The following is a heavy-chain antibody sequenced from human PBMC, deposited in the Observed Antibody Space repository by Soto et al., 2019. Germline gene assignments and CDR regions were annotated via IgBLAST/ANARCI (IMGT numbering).Heavy chain of an antibody. J-gene: IGHJ6*02. CDR2: ISYDGSNK. CDR3: AKESGHMIYYYYYGMDV. D-gene: IGHD3-16*01. V-gene: IGHV3-30*18. Sequence: GGSLRLSCAASGFTFSSYGMHWVRQAPGKGLEWVAVISYDGSNKYYADSVKGRFTISRDNSKNTLYLQMNSLRAEDTAVYYCAKESGHMIYYYYYGMDVWDQGTTVTVSS. CDR1: GFTFSSYG.